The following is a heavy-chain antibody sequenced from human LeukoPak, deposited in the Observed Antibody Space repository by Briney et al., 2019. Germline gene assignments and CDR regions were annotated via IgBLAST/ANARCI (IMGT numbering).Heavy chain of an antibody. J-gene: IGHJ4*02. V-gene: IGHV4-39*01. CDR2: FYYSGNT. D-gene: IGHD5-18*01. CDR1: GGSISSSNYY. CDR3: ARQDTAMVDY. Sequence: SQTLSLTCTVSGGSISSSNYYWGWIRQPPGKGLEWIGSFYYSGNTYYNPSLTSRVTISVDTSKNQFSLKLSSVTAADTAVYYCARQDTAMVDYWGQGTLVTVSS.